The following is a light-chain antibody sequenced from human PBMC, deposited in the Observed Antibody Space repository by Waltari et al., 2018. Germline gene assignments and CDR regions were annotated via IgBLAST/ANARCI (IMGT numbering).Light chain of an antibody. CDR2: GAS. J-gene: IGKJ1*01. V-gene: IGKV3-20*01. CDR3: QHYVRLPVT. Sequence: IVLTQSPGTLSLYLGEMVTISCRASQSVGRSLAWYQQKPGQAPRLLIYGASSMATGIPDRFSGSGSGTDFSLTISRLAPDDLSVYYCQHYVRLPVTFGQGTKVEI. CDR1: QSVGRS.